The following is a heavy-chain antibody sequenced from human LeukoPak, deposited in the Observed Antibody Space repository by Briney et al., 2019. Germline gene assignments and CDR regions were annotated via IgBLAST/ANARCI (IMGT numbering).Heavy chain of an antibody. J-gene: IGHJ4*02. D-gene: IGHD6-13*01. CDR3: ASRIAAAGTPDY. CDR2: IIPIFGTA. V-gene: IGHV1-69*13. Sequence: ASVKVSCKASGGTFSSYAISWVRQAPGQGLEWMGRIIPIFGTANYAQKFQGRVTITADESTSTAYMELSSLRSEDTAVYYCASRIAAAGTPDYWGQGTLVTVSS. CDR1: GGTFSSYA.